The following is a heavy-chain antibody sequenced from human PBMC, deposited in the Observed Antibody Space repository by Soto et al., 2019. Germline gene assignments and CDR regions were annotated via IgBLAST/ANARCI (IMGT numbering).Heavy chain of an antibody. J-gene: IGHJ6*02. Sequence: QVQLVESGGGVVQPGRSLRLSCAASGFTFSSYGMHWVCQAPGKGLEWVAVISYDGSNKYYADSVKGRFTISRDNSKNTLYLQMNSLRAEDTAVYYCVRAAVAADYYGMDVWGQGTTVTVSS. CDR3: VRAAVAADYYGMDV. D-gene: IGHD2-15*01. CDR1: GFTFSSYG. V-gene: IGHV3-30*03. CDR2: ISYDGSNK.